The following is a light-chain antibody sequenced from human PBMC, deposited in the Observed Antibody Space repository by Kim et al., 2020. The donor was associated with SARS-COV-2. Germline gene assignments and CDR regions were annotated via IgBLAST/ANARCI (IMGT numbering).Light chain of an antibody. CDR2: YDT. Sequence: PGGTAAITCEGDDIGRRSVHWYQQKPGQAPLLVIFYDTGRPSGIPEQFSGSSSGNTATLTITGVEAGDEADYFCQVWDTSGDHPVFGGGTQLTVL. J-gene: IGLJ3*02. CDR3: QVWDTSGDHPV. V-gene: IGLV3-21*01. CDR1: DIGRRS.